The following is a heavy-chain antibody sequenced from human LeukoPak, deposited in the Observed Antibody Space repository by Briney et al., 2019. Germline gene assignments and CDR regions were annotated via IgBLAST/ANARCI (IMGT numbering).Heavy chain of an antibody. D-gene: IGHD6-6*01. CDR1: GFTFSSYG. V-gene: IGHV3-66*01. J-gene: IGHJ4*02. Sequence: GGSLRLSCAASGFTFSSYGMHWVRQAPGKGLEWVSVIYSGGSTYYADSVKGRFTISRDNSKNTLYLQMNSLRAEDTAVYYCASTPIAARRRGYYFDYWGQGTLVTVSS. CDR3: ASTPIAARRRGYYFDY. CDR2: IYSGGST.